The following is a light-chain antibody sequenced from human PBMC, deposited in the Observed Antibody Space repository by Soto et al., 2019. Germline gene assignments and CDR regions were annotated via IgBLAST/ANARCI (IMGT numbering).Light chain of an antibody. CDR3: QQYGTSRVT. Sequence: EIVMTHSPATLSVSPGERATLSFSSSQSVSSNLAWYQQKPGQAPRLLIYGASTRAPGIPDRFSGSGSGTDFTLTISRLEPEDFAVYYCQQYGTSRVTFGQGTRLEIK. V-gene: IGKV3-20*01. J-gene: IGKJ5*01. CDR1: QSVSSN. CDR2: GAS.